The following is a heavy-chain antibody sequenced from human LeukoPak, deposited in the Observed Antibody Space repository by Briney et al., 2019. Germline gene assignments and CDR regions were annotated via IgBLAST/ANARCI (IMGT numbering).Heavy chain of an antibody. J-gene: IGHJ6*03. Sequence: PSETLSLTCTVSGCSISSGNYYWTWNPPPAGQGLEWIGRISTSGDTNYHRSLKSRVIISLDAYKNQFSMNLNSVTGADTAVYYCATRWSAFFYYMDVWGKGTTVSVSS. D-gene: IGHD4-23*01. CDR1: GCSISSGNYY. CDR3: ATRWSAFFYYMDV. CDR2: ISTSGDT. V-gene: IGHV4-61*02.